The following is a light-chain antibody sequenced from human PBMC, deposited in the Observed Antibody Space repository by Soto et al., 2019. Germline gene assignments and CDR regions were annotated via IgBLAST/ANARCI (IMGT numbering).Light chain of an antibody. Sequence: IVLTHSPATLSLSPWETATLSCRASQSVSGYIGWYQQKPGQAPRLLIYADSNRATGIPARFSGSGSGTDFTLTISSLEPEDFSVYYCQQRYNWPINFGQGTRLEIK. CDR3: QQRYNWPIN. J-gene: IGKJ5*01. CDR2: ADS. V-gene: IGKV3-11*01. CDR1: QSVSGY.